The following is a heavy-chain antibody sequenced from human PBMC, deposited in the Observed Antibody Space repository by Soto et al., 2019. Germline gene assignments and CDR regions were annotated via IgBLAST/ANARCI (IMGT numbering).Heavy chain of an antibody. CDR3: ARGGYAAGDFSGNFDY. V-gene: IGHV3-20*04. CDR1: GFTFDNYG. CDR2: INWSGEFT. D-gene: IGHD3-16*01. Sequence: GGSLRLSCEASGFTFDNYGITWVRQRPGKGLEWVSGINWSGEFTGYAPSVKGRFTISRANTKNSLYLHMKSLTVEDMDFYYCARGGYAAGDFSGNFDYWGQGALVTVSS. J-gene: IGHJ4*02.